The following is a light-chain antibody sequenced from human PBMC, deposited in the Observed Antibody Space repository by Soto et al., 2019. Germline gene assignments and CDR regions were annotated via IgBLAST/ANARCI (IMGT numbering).Light chain of an antibody. Sequence: EIVLTQSPATLSLSPGERATLSCGASQSVRSNFLAWYQQKPGLAPRLLMYDASSRATGIPDRFSGSGSGTDFTLTISRLEPEDFAVYYRQQYGSSLTFGQGTRFEIK. CDR1: QSVRSNF. V-gene: IGKV3D-20*01. CDR3: QQYGSSLT. CDR2: DAS. J-gene: IGKJ5*01.